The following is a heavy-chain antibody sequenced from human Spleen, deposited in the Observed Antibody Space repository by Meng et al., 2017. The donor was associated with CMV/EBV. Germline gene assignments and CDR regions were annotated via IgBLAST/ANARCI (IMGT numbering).Heavy chain of an antibody. CDR2: IYPADSDT. CDR3: ARRTDYRGDY. J-gene: IGHJ4*02. V-gene: IGHV5-51*01. D-gene: IGHD4-11*01. CDR1: GYNFNLHL. Sequence: ISCQAAGYNFNLHLIAWVRQMPGNGLEWMGIIYPADSDTRYSPSFQGQVTISVDKSITTAYLQWNSLKASDTAMYYCARRTDYRGDYWGQGTLVTVSS.